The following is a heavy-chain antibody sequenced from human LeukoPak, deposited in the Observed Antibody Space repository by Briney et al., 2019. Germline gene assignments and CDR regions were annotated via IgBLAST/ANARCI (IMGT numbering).Heavy chain of an antibody. J-gene: IGHJ4*02. CDR1: GGSFSGYY. V-gene: IGHV4-34*01. CDR2: INHSGST. Sequence: SETLSLTCAVYGGSFSGYYWSWIRQPPGRGLGWIGEINHSGSTNYNPSLKSRVTISVDTSKNQFSLKLSSVTAADTAVYYCARGHSSSWYDYRGQGTLVTVSS. CDR3: ARGHSSSWYDY. D-gene: IGHD6-13*01.